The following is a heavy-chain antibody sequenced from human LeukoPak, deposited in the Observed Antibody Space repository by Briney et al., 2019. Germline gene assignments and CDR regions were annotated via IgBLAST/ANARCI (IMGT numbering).Heavy chain of an antibody. V-gene: IGHV1-69*04. CDR1: GGTFSSYA. D-gene: IGHD6-19*01. J-gene: IGHJ4*02. CDR2: IIPILGIA. Sequence: SVTVSCKASGGTFSSYAISWVRQAPGQGLEWMGRIIPILGIANYAQKFQGRVTITADKSTSTAYMELSSLRSEDTAVYYCAREREVAGFDYWGQGTLVTVSS. CDR3: AREREVAGFDY.